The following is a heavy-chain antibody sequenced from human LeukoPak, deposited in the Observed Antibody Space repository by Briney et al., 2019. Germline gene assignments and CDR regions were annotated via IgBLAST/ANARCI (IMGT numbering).Heavy chain of an antibody. CDR2: MNPNSGNT. CDR1: GYTFTSYD. V-gene: IGHV1-8*03. CDR3: ARDLGAYCGGDCYPQ. Sequence: ASVKVSCKASGYTFTSYDINWVRQATGQGLEWMGWMNPNSGNTGYAQKFQGRVTITRNTSISTAYMELSSLRSEDTAVYYCARDLGAYCGGDCYPQWGQGTLVTVSS. D-gene: IGHD2-21*02. J-gene: IGHJ4*02.